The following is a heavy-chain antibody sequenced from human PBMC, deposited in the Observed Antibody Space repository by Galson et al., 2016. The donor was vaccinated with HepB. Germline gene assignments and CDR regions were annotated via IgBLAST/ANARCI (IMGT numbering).Heavy chain of an antibody. CDR1: GYTFTDYW. V-gene: IGHV5-51*01. CDR2: IYPGDSDL. CDR3: AGHPSIAVAADY. J-gene: IGHJ4*02. Sequence: QSGAEVKKPGESLKISCTGSGYTFTDYWIGWVRQMPGKGLEWMGIIYPGDSDLRYSPAFQGQITISVDKSISTAYLQMNSLKASDTAIYYCAGHPSIAVAADYWGQGTLVTVSS. D-gene: IGHD6-19*01.